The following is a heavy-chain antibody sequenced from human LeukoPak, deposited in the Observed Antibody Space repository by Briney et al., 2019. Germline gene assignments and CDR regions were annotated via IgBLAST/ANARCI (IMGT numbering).Heavy chain of an antibody. J-gene: IGHJ4*02. CDR2: INPNSGGT. D-gene: IGHD3-9*01. CDR3: AIAYDILTGYPASIDY. V-gene: IGHV1-2*02. CDR1: GYTFTGYY. Sequence: ASVKVSCKASGYTFTGYYMHWVRQAPGQGLEWMGWINPNSGGTNYAQKFQGRVTMTRDTSISTAYMELSRLRSDDTAVYYCAIAYDILTGYPASIDYWGQGTLVTVSS.